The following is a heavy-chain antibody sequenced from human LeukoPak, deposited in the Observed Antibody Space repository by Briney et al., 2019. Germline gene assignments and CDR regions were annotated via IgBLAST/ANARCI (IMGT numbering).Heavy chain of an antibody. CDR3: ARDFTMWRSGRLPD. CDR2: ISYDGSNK. CDR1: GFTFSSYA. Sequence: PGRSLRLSCAASGFTFSSYAMHWVRQAPGKGLEWVAVISYDGSNKYYADSVKGRFTISRDNSKNTLYLQMNSLRAEDTAVYHCARDFTMWRSGRLPDWGQGTLVTVSS. D-gene: IGHD3-10*01. J-gene: IGHJ4*02. V-gene: IGHV3-30*04.